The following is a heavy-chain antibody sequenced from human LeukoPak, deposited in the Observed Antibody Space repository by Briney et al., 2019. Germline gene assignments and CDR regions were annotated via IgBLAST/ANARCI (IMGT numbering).Heavy chain of an antibody. CDR3: ARHYYDSSGYFYQDY. J-gene: IGHJ4*02. V-gene: IGHV4-59*08. CDR1: GGSISSYY. D-gene: IGHD3-22*01. CDR2: IYYSGST. Sequence: SETLSLTCTVSGGSISSYYLSWIRQPPGKGLEWIGYIYYSGSTNYNPSLKSRVTISVDTSKNQFSLKLSSVTAADTAVYYCARHYYDSSGYFYQDYWGQGTLVTVSS.